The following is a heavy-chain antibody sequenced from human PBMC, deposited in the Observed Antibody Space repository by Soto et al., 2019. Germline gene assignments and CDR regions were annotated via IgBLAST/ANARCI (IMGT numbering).Heavy chain of an antibody. CDR3: AKGPNCYDSSGYYYGRFDY. D-gene: IGHD3-22*01. V-gene: IGHV3-30*18. Sequence: GGSLRLSCAASGFTFSSYGMHWVRQAPGKGLEWVAVISYDGSNKYYADSVKGRFTISRENSKNTLYLQMNSRRAEDTAVYYCAKGPNCYDSSGYYYGRFDYWGQGTLVTVSS. J-gene: IGHJ4*02. CDR1: GFTFSSYG. CDR2: ISYDGSNK.